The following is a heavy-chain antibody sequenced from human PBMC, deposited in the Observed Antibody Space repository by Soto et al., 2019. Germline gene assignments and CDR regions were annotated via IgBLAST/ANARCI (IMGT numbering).Heavy chain of an antibody. J-gene: IGHJ3*01. CDR3: TRDGVPL. V-gene: IGHV3-21*01. Sequence: VESGGGLVKPGGSLRLSCAASGFTFSTFTLNWVRQAPGKGLEWVSSISTSGDSTYYEDSVRGRFTISRDNARASLILQMDSLRADDTAMYYCTRDGVPLWGQGTMVTVSS. CDR1: GFTFSTFT. CDR2: ISTSGDST. D-gene: IGHD3-3*01.